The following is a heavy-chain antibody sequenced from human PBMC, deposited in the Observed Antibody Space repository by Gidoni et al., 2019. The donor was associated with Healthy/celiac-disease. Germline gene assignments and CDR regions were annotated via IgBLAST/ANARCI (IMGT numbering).Heavy chain of an antibody. CDR2: INQSGST. CDR3: ARGLRYSSGWARYYGMDV. D-gene: IGHD6-19*01. J-gene: IGHJ6*02. CDR1: GGSFSGYY. V-gene: IGHV4-34*01. Sequence: QVQLQQWGAGLLKPSETLSLTCAVYGGSFSGYYWSWIRQPPGKGLEWIGEINQSGSTNYNPSLKSRVTISVDTSKNQFSLKLSSVTAADTAVYYCARGLRYSSGWARYYGMDVWGQGTTVTVSS.